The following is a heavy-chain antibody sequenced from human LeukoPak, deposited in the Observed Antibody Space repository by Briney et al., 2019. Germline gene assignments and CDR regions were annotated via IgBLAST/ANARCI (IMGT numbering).Heavy chain of an antibody. CDR1: GFTFSSYS. V-gene: IGHV3-21*01. CDR2: ISSSSSYI. Sequence: PGGSLRLSCAASGFTFSSYSMNWVRQAPGKGLEWVSSISSSSSYIYYADSVKGRFTISRDNAKNSLYLQMNSLRAEDTAVYYCASSVRQQLAYDAFDIWGQGTMVTVSS. D-gene: IGHD6-13*01. CDR3: ASSVRQQLAYDAFDI. J-gene: IGHJ3*02.